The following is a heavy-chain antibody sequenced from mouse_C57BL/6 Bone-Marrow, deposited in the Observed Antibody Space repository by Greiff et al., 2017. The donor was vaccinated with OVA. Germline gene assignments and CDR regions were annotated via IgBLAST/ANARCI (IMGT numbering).Heavy chain of an antibody. Sequence: QLMESGGDLVKPGGSLKLSCAASGFTFSSYGMSWVRQTPDKRLEWVATISSGGSYTYYPDSVKGRFTISREHAKNTLYLQMSSLKAEDTAMYYCARGDYDGDYYAMDYWGQGTSVTVSS. D-gene: IGHD2-3*01. CDR1: GFTFSSYG. V-gene: IGHV5-6*01. CDR2: ISSGGSYT. CDR3: ARGDYDGDYYAMDY. J-gene: IGHJ4*01.